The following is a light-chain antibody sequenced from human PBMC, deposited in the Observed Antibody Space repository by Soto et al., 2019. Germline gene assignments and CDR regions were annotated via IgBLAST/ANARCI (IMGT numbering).Light chain of an antibody. CDR1: SSNIGGKP. J-gene: IGLJ3*02. CDR2: NNK. V-gene: IGLV1-44*01. CDR3: AAWHDSLNGPV. Sequence: SLLTQPPSASRTPMQRVTISCSGRSSNIGGKPANWYQQLPITAPKLPISNNKQRPSGAPHRFSCSNSGPTAPPAISGLQSEDEADYYCAAWHDSLNGPVFGGGPKVNVL.